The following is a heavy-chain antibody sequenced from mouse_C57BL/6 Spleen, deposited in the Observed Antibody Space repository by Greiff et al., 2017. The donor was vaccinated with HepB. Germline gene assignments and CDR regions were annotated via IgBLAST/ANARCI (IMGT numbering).Heavy chain of an antibody. CDR2: IDPSDSYT. D-gene: IGHD3-2*02. J-gene: IGHJ2*01. V-gene: IGHV1-69*01. Sequence: QVQLQQPGAELVMPGASVKLSCKASGYTFTSYWMHWVKQRPGQGLEWIGEIDPSDSYTNYNQKFKGKSTLTVDKSSSTAYMQLSSLTSEDSAVYYCASGGVFDYGGQGTTLTVSS. CDR1: GYTFTSYW. CDR3: ASGGVFDY.